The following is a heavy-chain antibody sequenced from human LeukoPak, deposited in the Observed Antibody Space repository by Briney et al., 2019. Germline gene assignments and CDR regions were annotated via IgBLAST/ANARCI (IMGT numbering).Heavy chain of an antibody. CDR3: AGDYYDTSGFYYGAY. V-gene: IGHV3-23*01. J-gene: IGHJ4*01. Sequence: GGSLRLPCAASGFTFSNYPMDWVRQAPGKGLEWVSAISGSGGSTYYADSVKGRFTISRDNSKNTLYLQMNSLRAEDTAVFYCAGDYYDTSGFYYGAYWGHGTLVTVSS. CDR1: GFTFSNYP. CDR2: ISGSGGST. D-gene: IGHD3-22*01.